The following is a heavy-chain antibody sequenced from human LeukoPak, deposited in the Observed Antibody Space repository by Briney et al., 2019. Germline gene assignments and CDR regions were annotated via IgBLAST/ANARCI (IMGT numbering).Heavy chain of an antibody. J-gene: IGHJ4*02. Sequence: GGSLRLSCEASEFSFTNYWMYWVRQAPGKGLAWVSAINTDGSTTTYADSVKGRFTISRDNARNTLYLQMNSLRAEDTAVYYCARALSQVPYYFDFWGQGTLVTVSS. CDR3: ARALSQVPYYFDF. CDR1: EFSFTNYW. V-gene: IGHV3-74*01. D-gene: IGHD2-2*01. CDR2: INTDGSTT.